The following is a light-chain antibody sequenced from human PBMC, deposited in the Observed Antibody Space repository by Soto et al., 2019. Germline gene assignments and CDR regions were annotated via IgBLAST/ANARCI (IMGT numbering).Light chain of an antibody. J-gene: IGLJ1*01. CDR1: SSDVGGYNF. CDR3: ASSTSDSLYV. CDR2: EVS. V-gene: IGLV2-14*01. Sequence: QSVLTQPASVSGSPGQSITISCTGTSSDVGGYNFVSWFQQHPGKAPKLMIYEVSNRPSGVSNRFSGSKSGNTASLTISALLAEDEADYFCASSTSDSLYVFGTGTKVTVL.